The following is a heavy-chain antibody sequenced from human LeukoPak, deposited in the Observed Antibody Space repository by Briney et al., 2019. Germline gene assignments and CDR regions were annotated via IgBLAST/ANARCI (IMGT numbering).Heavy chain of an antibody. D-gene: IGHD5-18*01. Sequence: PGGSLRLSCAASGFTFSSYGMHWVRQAPSKGLEWVAVISYDESNKYYADSVKGRFTISRDNSKNTLYLQMNSLRAEDTAVYYCAKDRGTPPGGYSYGFAHLFDYWGQGTLVTVSS. CDR3: AKDRGTPPGGYSYGFAHLFDY. CDR2: ISYDESNK. CDR1: GFTFSSYG. V-gene: IGHV3-30*18. J-gene: IGHJ4*02.